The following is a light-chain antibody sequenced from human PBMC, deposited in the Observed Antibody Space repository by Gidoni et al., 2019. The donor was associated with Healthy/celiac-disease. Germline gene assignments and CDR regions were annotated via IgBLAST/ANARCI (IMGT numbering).Light chain of an antibody. J-gene: IGKJ4*01. CDR2: AAS. V-gene: IGKV1-39*01. CDR3: QQSYSTPLT. CDR1: QSISSY. Sequence: DIKMTQSPSSLSASLGDRVTITGRASQSISSYLNWYQQKPGKAPKLLIYAASSLQSGVPSRFSGSGSGTDFTLTISSLQPEDFATYYCQQSYSTPLTFGGGTKVEIK.